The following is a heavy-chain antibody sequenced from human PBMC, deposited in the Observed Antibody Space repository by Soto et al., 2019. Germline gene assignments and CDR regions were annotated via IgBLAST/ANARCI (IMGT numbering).Heavy chain of an antibody. CDR1: GFTFSSYG. D-gene: IGHD1-26*01. CDR2: ISYDGSNK. CDR3: AKEGMRELPYFDY. V-gene: IGHV3-30*18. J-gene: IGHJ4*02. Sequence: QVQLVESGGGVVQPGRSLRLSCAAFGFTFSSYGMHWVRQAPGKGLEWVAVISYDGSNKYYADSVKGRFTISRDNSKNTLYLQMNSLRAEDTAVYYCAKEGMRELPYFDYWGQGTLVTVSS.